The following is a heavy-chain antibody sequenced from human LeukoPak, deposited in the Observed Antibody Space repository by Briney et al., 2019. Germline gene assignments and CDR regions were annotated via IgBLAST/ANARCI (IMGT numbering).Heavy chain of an antibody. V-gene: IGHV1-18*01. Sequence: ASVKVSCKASGYTFTRNGIGWVRQAPGQGLEWMGWISPYNEYTDYAQKLQDRVIMTTDTSTGTVSLELKSLRSDDTAVYYCARIQNGCDFDYWGQGTLVTVSS. D-gene: IGHD2-8*01. CDR1: GYTFTRNG. CDR3: ARIQNGCDFDY. J-gene: IGHJ4*02. CDR2: ISPYNEYT.